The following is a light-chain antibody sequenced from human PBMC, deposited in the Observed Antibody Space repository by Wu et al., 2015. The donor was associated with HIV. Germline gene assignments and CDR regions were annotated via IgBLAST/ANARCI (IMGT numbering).Light chain of an antibody. J-gene: IGKJ1*01. CDR1: QGISNS. CDR2: AAS. V-gene: IGKV1-27*01. CDR3: QKYNTAPWT. Sequence: DIQMTQSPSSLSASVGDRVTITCRASQGISNSLAWYQQKPGKIPKLLIYAASTSQSGVPSRFSGSGSGTDFTLTISSLQPEDVATYYCQKYNTAPWTFGQGTKVEMK.